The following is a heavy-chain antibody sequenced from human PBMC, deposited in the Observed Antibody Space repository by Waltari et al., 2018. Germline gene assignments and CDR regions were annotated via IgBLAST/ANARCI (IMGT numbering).Heavy chain of an antibody. CDR2: IYYSGST. J-gene: IGHJ5*02. D-gene: IGHD1-26*01. CDR3: ARLTVGAIWT. V-gene: IGHV4-39*07. CDR1: GGSISSSSYY. Sequence: QLQLQESGPGLVKPSETLSLTCTVSGGSISSSSYYWGWIRQPPGKGLEWIGSIYYSGSTYYNPALKSRVTISVDTSKNQFALKRSSVTAADTAVYYCARLTVGAIWTWGQGTLVTVSS.